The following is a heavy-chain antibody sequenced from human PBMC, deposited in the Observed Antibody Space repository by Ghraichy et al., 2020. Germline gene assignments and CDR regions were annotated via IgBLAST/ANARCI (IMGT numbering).Heavy chain of an antibody. D-gene: IGHD5-24*01. CDR3: ARDVRGDGYSKFDY. CDR1: GGSISSGSYY. J-gene: IGHJ4*02. Sequence: LNISCTVSGGSISSGSYYWSWIRQPAGKGLEWIGRIYTSGSPNYNPSLKSRVTISVDTSKNQFSLKLSSVTAADTAVYYCARDVRGDGYSKFDYWGQGTLVTVSS. V-gene: IGHV4-61*02. CDR2: IYTSGSP.